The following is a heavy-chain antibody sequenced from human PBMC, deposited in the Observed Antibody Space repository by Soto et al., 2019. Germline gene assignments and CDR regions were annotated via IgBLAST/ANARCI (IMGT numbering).Heavy chain of an antibody. CDR2: IFYGGST. Sequence: SETLSLTCTVSGGSINSPNYSWGWIRQPPGKGLEWIGTIFYGGSTYYNTSLKSRVTISVDTSKNQFSLNVSSVTAADSAVYYCARPTGYCSRGTCYYFMDVWGKGTTVTVSS. J-gene: IGHJ6*03. V-gene: IGHV4-39*01. CDR3: ARPTGYCSRGTCYYFMDV. CDR1: GGSINSPNYS. D-gene: IGHD2-15*01.